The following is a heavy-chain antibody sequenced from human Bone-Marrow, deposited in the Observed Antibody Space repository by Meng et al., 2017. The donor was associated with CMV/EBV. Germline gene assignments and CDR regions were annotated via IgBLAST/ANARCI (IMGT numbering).Heavy chain of an antibody. V-gene: IGHV1-2*06. CDR1: SFAGYR. D-gene: IGHD2-8*01. J-gene: IGHJ4*02. CDR3: ARVVYCTTEYCYHEVTN. Sequence: SFAGYRIRWVRPAPGQGLGWMGRINPTSGGTNYAPKFQGRVTMTRDTSISTAYMELNRLGSDDTAVYYCARVVYCTTEYCYHEVTNWGQGTLVTVSS. CDR2: INPTSGGT.